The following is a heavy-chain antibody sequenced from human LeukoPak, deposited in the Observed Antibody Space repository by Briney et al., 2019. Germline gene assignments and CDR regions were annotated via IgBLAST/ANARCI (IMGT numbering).Heavy chain of an antibody. V-gene: IGHV1-2*02. CDR1: GYTFTGYY. CDR2: INPNSGGT. CDR3: ARVLPDYDFWSGYNWFDP. D-gene: IGHD3-3*01. J-gene: IGHJ5*02. Sequence: ASVKVSCKASGYTFTGYYMHWVRQAPGQGLEWMGWINPNSGGTNYAQKFQGRVTMTRDTSISTAYMELSRLRSDDTAVYYCARVLPDYDFWSGYNWFDPWGQGTLVTVSS.